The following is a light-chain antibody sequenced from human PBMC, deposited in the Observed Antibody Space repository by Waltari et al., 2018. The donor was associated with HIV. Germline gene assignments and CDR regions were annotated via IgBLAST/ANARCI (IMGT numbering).Light chain of an antibody. J-gene: IGLJ3*02. Sequence: QSVLTQPPSASGAPGQRVTISCTGSSPNIGAGYDVHWYQQLPGTAPKLLIYSSSDRALGVPDRFSGSKSGTSASLVITGLQAEDEADYYCQSYDRISWVFGAGTKLTVL. CDR2: SSS. CDR3: QSYDRISWV. CDR1: SPNIGAGYD. V-gene: IGLV1-40*01.